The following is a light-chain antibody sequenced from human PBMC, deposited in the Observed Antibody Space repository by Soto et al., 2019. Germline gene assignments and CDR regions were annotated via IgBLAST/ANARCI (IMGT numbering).Light chain of an antibody. CDR2: GDT. Sequence: QSVLTQSPSVSGAPGQRVSISCTGSGSNSGAGYDVHWYQQLPGTAPKLLISGDTNRPSGVPDRFSASKSGTSASLAITGLQAEDEADYYCQSYVSIHDGFWVFGGGTKLTVL. CDR3: QSYVSIHDGFWV. CDR1: GSNSGAGYD. J-gene: IGLJ3*02. V-gene: IGLV1-40*01.